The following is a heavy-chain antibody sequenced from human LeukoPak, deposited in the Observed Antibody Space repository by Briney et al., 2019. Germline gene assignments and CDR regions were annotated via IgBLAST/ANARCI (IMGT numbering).Heavy chain of an antibody. CDR1: GFTFDDYA. Sequence: GGSLRLSCAASGFTFDDYAMHWVRQAPGKGLEWVSGISWNGGSIAYADSVKGRFTISRDNAKNSLYLQMNRLRAEDTALYYCAKGGYYYDSRGYSFYFDYWGQGTLVTVSS. CDR2: ISWNGGSI. D-gene: IGHD3-22*01. J-gene: IGHJ4*02. V-gene: IGHV3-9*01. CDR3: AKGGYYYDSRGYSFYFDY.